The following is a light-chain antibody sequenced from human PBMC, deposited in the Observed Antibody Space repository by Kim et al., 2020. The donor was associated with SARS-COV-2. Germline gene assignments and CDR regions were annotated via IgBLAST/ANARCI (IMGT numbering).Light chain of an antibody. J-gene: IGLJ1*01. V-gene: IGLV2-14*03. CDR1: NSDVGGYNY. Sequence: GQSITISCTGTNSDVGGYNYVSWYQQHPGKAPKLMIYDVSKRPSGVSNRFSGSKSGNTASLTISGLQAEDEADYYCSSYTIYTHYVFGTGTKVTVL. CDR3: SSYTIYTHYV. CDR2: DVS.